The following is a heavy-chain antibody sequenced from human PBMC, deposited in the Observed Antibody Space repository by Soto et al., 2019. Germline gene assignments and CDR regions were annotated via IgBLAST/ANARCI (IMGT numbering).Heavy chain of an antibody. CDR2: ISAYNGNT. V-gene: IGHV1-18*04. CDR1: GYTFTSYG. J-gene: IGHJ6*02. D-gene: IGHD2-8*01. CDR3: ARDLRDIVLMVYALDYYYYYGMDV. Sequence: ASEKVSCKASGYTFTSYGISWVRQAPGQGLEWMGWISAYNGNTNYAQKLQGRVTMTTDTSTSTAYMELRSLRSDDTAVYYCARDLRDIVLMVYALDYYYYYGMDVWGQGTTVTVSS.